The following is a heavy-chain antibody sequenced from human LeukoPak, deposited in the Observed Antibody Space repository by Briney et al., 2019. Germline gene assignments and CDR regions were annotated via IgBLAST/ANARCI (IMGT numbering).Heavy chain of an antibody. V-gene: IGHV3-74*01. D-gene: IGHD3-9*01. CDR2: ISPDGREI. Sequence: PGGSLRLSCAASGFTFSNYWIYWVRQAPEKGLVWVSGISPDGREIGYADSVKGRFTISRDNAKNTLYLQMNSLRADDTAVYYCARGGDYYDILTGYYLSFDYWGQGTLVTVSS. J-gene: IGHJ4*02. CDR1: GFTFSNYW. CDR3: ARGGDYYDILTGYYLSFDY.